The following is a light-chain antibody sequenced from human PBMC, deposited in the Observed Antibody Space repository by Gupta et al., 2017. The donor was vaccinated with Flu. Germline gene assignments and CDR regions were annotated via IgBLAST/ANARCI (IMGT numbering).Light chain of an antibody. CDR1: TANIGAGYD. V-gene: IGLV1-40*01. CDR3: QSYASSMSGLL. CDR2: GNN. J-gene: IGLJ2*01. Sequence: QSVLTQPPSVSGPPGPSVTIPCPGNTANIGAGYDVHWYQQLPGTAPKLIIYGNNNRPSGVPDRFSGSKSGTSASLAITGLQADDEADYFCQSYASSMSGLLFGGGTKPTVL.